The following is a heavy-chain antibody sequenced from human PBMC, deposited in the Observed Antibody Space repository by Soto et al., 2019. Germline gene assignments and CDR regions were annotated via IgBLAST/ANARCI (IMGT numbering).Heavy chain of an antibody. CDR3: AKDAVSSSIAARSWFDP. J-gene: IGHJ5*02. Sequence: PGGSLRLSCAASGFTFSSYGMHWVRQAPGKGLEWVAVISYDGSNKYYADSVKGRFTISRDNSKNTLYLQMNSLRAEDTAVYYCAKDAVSSSIAARSWFDPWGQGTLVTVSS. CDR2: ISYDGSNK. CDR1: GFTFSSYG. V-gene: IGHV3-30*18. D-gene: IGHD6-6*01.